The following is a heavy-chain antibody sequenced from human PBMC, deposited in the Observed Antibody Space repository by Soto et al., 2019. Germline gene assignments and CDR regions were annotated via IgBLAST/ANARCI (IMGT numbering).Heavy chain of an antibody. V-gene: IGHV4-59*01. CDR1: GGSIRSSY. CDR3: DRGGGIVVVTAPYDH. CDR2: IFYSGST. D-gene: IGHD2-21*02. Sequence: SETLSLTCTVSGGSIRSSYWSWIRQVPGKGLEWIGDIFYSGSTNYNPSLKSRVTISVGRSKNQVSLKLLSVTAADTAVYYCDRGGGIVVVTAPYDHWGQGTLVTVSS. J-gene: IGHJ4*02.